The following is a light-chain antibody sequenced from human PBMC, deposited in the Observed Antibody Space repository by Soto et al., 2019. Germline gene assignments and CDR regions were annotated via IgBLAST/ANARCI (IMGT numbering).Light chain of an antibody. CDR1: SSNIGTFY. CDR2: RNN. CDR3: AAWDDSLSGRV. V-gene: IGLV1-47*01. J-gene: IGLJ1*01. Sequence: QSVLTQPPSASGTPGQRVTISCSGSSSNIGTFYVYWYQQLPGTAPKLLIYRNNQRPSGVPDRFSGSKSGTSASLAISGLRSEDEADYYCAAWDDSLSGRVFGTGTKVTVL.